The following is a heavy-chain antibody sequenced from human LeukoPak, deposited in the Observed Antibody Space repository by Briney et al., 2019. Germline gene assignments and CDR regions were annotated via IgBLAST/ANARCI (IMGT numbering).Heavy chain of an antibody. Sequence: SETLSLTCAIYGGSFSGYYWSWIRQPPGKGLEWIGEITHSGSTHYNPSLKSRVAISVDTSKNQFSLKLSSVTAADTAVYHCARWSAALPKMIDPWGQGTLVTVSS. CDR1: GGSFSGYY. CDR2: ITHSGST. CDR3: ARWSAALPKMIDP. V-gene: IGHV4-34*01. D-gene: IGHD6-13*01. J-gene: IGHJ5*02.